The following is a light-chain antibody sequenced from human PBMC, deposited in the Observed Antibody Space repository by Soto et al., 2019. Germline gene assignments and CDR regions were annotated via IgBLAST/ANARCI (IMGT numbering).Light chain of an antibody. CDR1: QSVSSY. CDR3: QQRNSWPVT. V-gene: IGKV3-11*01. J-gene: IGKJ5*01. Sequence: EVVLTQSPATLSLSPGERATLSCRASQSVSSYVAWYQQKAGQAPRLLIYDSSNRATGIPARFSGSGSGTDFTLTISSLEPEDFAVYYCQQRNSWPVTFGQGTRLEMK. CDR2: DSS.